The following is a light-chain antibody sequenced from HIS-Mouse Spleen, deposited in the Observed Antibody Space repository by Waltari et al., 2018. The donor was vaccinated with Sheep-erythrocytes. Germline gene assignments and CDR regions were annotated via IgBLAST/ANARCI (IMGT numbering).Light chain of an antibody. CDR2: EVS. Sequence: QSALTQPASVSGSPGQSITISCTGTSSDVGGHNYVSWYQQHPVKAPKLMIYEVSNRPSGVSNRFSGSKSGNTASLTISGLQAEDEADYYCSSYTSSSTWVFGGGTKLTVL. CDR1: SSDVGGHNY. CDR3: SSYTSSSTWV. V-gene: IGLV2-14*01. J-gene: IGLJ3*02.